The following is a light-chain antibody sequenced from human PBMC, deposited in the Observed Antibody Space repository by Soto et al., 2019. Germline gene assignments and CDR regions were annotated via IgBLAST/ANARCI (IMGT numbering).Light chain of an antibody. CDR3: QQSYTTPIT. CDR1: QTISGH. Sequence: DIQMTQSPSTLSASVGDRVTITSGASQTISGHLNWYKQKPGKAPNLMVYAASSLQSGVPSRFTGSGSGTDFTLTISSLQPEDFETYFCQQSYTTPITFGQGTRLEI. V-gene: IGKV1-39*01. CDR2: AAS. J-gene: IGKJ5*01.